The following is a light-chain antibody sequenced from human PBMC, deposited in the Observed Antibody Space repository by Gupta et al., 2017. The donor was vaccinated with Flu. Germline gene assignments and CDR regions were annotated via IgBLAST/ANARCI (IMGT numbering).Light chain of an antibody. J-gene: IGLJ1*01. CDR3: SSHAGRVTWV. CDR2: DVT. CDR1: SNDVGGSNR. V-gene: IGLV2-11*01. Sequence: QSAPTQARSVSGSPGQSVTISCTGSSNDVGGSNRVSWYQQRPGKAPKLILYDVTERPSGAPDRFSGSKSGNTASLTISGLQADDEADYYCSSHAGRVTWVFGTGTTVTVL.